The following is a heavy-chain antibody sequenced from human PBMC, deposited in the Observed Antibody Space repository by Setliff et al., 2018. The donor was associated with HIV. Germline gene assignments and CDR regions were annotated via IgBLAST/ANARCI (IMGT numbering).Heavy chain of an antibody. CDR1: GGSISSYY. CDR3: ARRIDNSGTFPDKNWFDP. Sequence: PSETLSLTCTVSGGSISSYYWSWIRQPPGKGLEWIGYIYYSGSTNYNPSLKSRVPISVDTAKNQFSLKLSSVTAADTAVYYCARRIDNSGTFPDKNWFDPWGQGSPVTSPQ. J-gene: IGHJ5*02. D-gene: IGHD3-10*01. CDR2: IYYSGST. V-gene: IGHV4-59*01.